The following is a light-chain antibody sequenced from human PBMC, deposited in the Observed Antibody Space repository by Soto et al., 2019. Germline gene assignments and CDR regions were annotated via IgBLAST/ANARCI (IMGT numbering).Light chain of an antibody. CDR3: QQYYTTPLT. CDR2: WAS. V-gene: IGKV4-1*01. CDR1: QSVLYSSNNKNY. J-gene: IGKJ4*01. Sequence: DLVMTQSQDYLAVSLGERATINCNSSQSVLYSSNNKNYIAWYQQKPRQPPKLLIYWASTRESGVPDRFSGSRSGTDLTLTIRSLQAEDVAVYYCQQYYTTPLTFGGVTKVEIK.